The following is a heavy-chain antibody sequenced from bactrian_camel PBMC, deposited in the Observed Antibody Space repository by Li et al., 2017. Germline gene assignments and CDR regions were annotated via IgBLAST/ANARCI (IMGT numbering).Heavy chain of an antibody. J-gene: IGHJ4*01. D-gene: IGHD2*01. CDR2: ISSSGGST. CDR1: GYIRARNC. V-gene: IGHV3S38*01. Sequence: HVQLVESGGGSALAGGSVRLSCAASGYIRARNCVLWFRRAPGKGLEWVSLISSSGGSTLYADSVKGRFTISQERANNTVYLQMNNLQPEDTAIYYCAADRAIGCRAGGTWFGRSQYFGQGTQVTVS.